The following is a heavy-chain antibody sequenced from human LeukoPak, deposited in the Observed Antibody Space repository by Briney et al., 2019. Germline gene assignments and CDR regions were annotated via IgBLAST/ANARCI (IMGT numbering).Heavy chain of an antibody. D-gene: IGHD3-10*01. CDR3: ARRTPDGSRAFDI. CDR2: IIPIFGTA. V-gene: IGHV1-69*05. CDR1: GGTFSSYA. J-gene: IGHJ3*02. Sequence: SVKVSCKASGGTFSSYAISWVRQAPGQGLEWMGGIIPIFGTANYAQKFQGRVTITTDESTSTAYMELSSLRSEDTAVYYCARRTPDGSRAFDIWGQGTMVTVSS.